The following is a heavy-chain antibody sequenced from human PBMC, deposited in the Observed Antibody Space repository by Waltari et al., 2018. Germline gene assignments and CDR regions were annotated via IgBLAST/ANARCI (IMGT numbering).Heavy chain of an antibody. CDR1: GFAFDSHC. J-gene: IGHJ4*02. Sequence: EVQLKQSGGGLVQPGGSMRLSCAASGFAFDSHCVHWVRQVPGEGLVCVSSITSDGGITGDADSVKGRFTTSRDNAKNMLYLQMNSLRAEDTAVYYCAKECVDTAICDYWGQGTQVTVSS. V-gene: IGHV3-74*01. CDR2: ITSDGGIT. CDR3: AKECVDTAICDY. D-gene: IGHD5-18*01.